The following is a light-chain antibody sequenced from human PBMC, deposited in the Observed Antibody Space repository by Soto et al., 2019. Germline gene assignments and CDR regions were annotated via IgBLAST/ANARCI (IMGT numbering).Light chain of an antibody. J-gene: IGLJ2*01. V-gene: IGLV2-8*01. CDR1: SSDVGTYYF. Sequence: QSALTQPASVSGSLGQSITISCTGSSSDVGTYYFVSWYQQHPGKVPKLMIYDVIKRPSGVPDRFSGSKSGNTASLTVSGLQAEDEADYYCSSYGGNNNVLFGGGTKLTVL. CDR2: DVI. CDR3: SSYGGNNNVL.